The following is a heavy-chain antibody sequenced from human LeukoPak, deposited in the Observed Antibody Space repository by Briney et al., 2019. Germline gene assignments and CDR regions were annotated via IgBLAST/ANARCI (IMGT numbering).Heavy chain of an antibody. Sequence: PAGSLSLSCAASGFTFSSYAMSWVRQAPGKGLEWVSAISGSGGSTYYADSVKGRFTITRDNSKNTLYLQTNSLRAEDTAVYYCAKARLLWSGESLDYWGQGTLVTVSS. CDR3: AKARLLWSGESLDY. J-gene: IGHJ4*02. V-gene: IGHV3-23*01. D-gene: IGHD3-10*01. CDR1: GFTFSSYA. CDR2: ISGSGGST.